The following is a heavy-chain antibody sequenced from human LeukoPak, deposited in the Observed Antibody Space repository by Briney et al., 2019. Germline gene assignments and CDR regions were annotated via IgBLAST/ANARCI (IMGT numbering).Heavy chain of an antibody. CDR1: GFTVSSNY. CDR3: ARSNDAFDI. D-gene: IGHD5/OR15-5a*01. J-gene: IGHJ3*02. Sequence: GGSLRLSCAASGFTVSSNYMNWVRQAPGKGLGWVSIIYSGGSTFYADSVKGRFTISGDNSKNTLHLQMNSLRVEDTAVYYCARSNDAFDIWGQGTMVTVSS. V-gene: IGHV3-53*01. CDR2: IYSGGST.